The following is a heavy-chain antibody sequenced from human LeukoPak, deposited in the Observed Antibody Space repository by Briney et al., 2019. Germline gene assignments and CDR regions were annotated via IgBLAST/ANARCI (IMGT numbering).Heavy chain of an antibody. J-gene: IGHJ1*01. D-gene: IGHD3-22*01. CDR1: GFTFSRYW. CDR3: ATGNYYDSRGYYTFGH. V-gene: IGHV3-74*01. CDR2: INGDGSTS. Sequence: GGSLRLSCAASGFTFSRYWMHWVRQAPGKGLVWVSRINGDGSTSSYADSVKGGFTISRDNAKNTLYLQMNSLRAEDTAVYYCATGNYYDSRGYYTFGHWGQGTLVTVSS.